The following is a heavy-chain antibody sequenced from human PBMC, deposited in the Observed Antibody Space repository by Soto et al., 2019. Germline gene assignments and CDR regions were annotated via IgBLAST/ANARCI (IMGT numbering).Heavy chain of an antibody. J-gene: IGHJ2*01. CDR1: GYTFTTYT. CDR3: ARRAAADPYWYFDL. CDR2: INAGNGNP. Sequence: QVQLVQSGAEVKKPGASVKVSCKASGYTFTTYTMHWVRQAPGQRLEWMGWINAGNGNPKYSQKFQGRVTITRDTSASTAYMGLSSLRSEDTAVYYWARRAAADPYWYFDLWGRGTLVTVSS. D-gene: IGHD6-13*01. V-gene: IGHV1-3*01.